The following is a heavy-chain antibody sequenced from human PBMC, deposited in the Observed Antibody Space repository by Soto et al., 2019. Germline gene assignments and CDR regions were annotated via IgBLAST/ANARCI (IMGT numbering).Heavy chain of an antibody. J-gene: IGHJ4*02. CDR1: GGSISSNY. D-gene: IGHD3-9*01. CDR2: IDYSGST. Sequence: QVQLQESGPGLVKPSETLSLTCTVSGGSISSNYWSWIRQPPGKGLEYIGYIDYSGSTHYKASLKSRVNISLDTSKNQFSLKLSAVTAADTAVYYCARHRTGLDYWGQGTLVTVSS. V-gene: IGHV4-59*08. CDR3: ARHRTGLDY.